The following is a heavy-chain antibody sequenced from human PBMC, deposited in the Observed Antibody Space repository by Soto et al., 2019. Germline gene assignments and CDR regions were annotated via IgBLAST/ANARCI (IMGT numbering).Heavy chain of an antibody. CDR2: ICGGGDTT. CDR1: GFTFNNYA. Sequence: EVQLLESGGGLVQPGGSLRLSCAASGFTFNNYAMTWVRQAPGKGLEWVSAICGGGDTTYYADSVKGRFTVSRDGSKNTLYLQVSSLRAEDTALYYCAKGRGGSGSLTPRVDFWGQGTLVTVSS. J-gene: IGHJ4*02. CDR3: AKGRGGSGSLTPRVDF. V-gene: IGHV3-23*01. D-gene: IGHD3-10*01.